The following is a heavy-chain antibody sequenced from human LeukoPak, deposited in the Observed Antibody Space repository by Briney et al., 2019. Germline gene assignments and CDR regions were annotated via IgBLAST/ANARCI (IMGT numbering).Heavy chain of an antibody. J-gene: IGHJ4*02. CDR3: AIREVWFGELLIDY. V-gene: IGHV1-8*01. Sequence: ASVKVSCKASGYTFTSYDINWVRQATGQGLEWMGWMNPNSGNTGYAQKFQGRVTMTRNTSISTAYMELSSLRSEDTAVYYCAIREVWFGELLIDYWGQGTLVTVSS. D-gene: IGHD3-10*01. CDR2: MNPNSGNT. CDR1: GYTFTSYD.